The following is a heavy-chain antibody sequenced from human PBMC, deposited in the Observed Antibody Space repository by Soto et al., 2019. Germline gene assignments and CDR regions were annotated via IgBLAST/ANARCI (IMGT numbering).Heavy chain of an antibody. J-gene: IGHJ4*02. V-gene: IGHV3-23*01. CDR2: FGVDYVT. Sequence: EVQLLESGGGLIQPGGSLRLSCATFGFSFSNYAMSWVRQAPGKGLEWVSGFGVDYVTYYADSVGGRFTISRDNSKNTPQPQMNIQRAEDTALYYCAKAKGSLDPTGSDQWGQGTLVTVSS. D-gene: IGHD2-8*02. CDR1: GFSFSNYA. CDR3: AKAKGSLDPTGSDQ.